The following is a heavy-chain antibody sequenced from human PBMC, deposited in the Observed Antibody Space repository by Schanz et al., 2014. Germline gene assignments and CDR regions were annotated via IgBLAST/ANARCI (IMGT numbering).Heavy chain of an antibody. D-gene: IGHD2-15*01. CDR1: GFTFSGYA. J-gene: IGHJ4*02. CDR2: ITGSGSKT. V-gene: IGHV3-23*01. CDR3: VKDDRGDVVVVAANY. Sequence: EVQLLESGGGLVQPGGSLRISCAASGFTFSGYAMSWVRQAPGKGLEWVSAITGSGSKTYYADSVKGRFTIARDNSKNTLFLQMDSLRVEDTAVYYCVKDDRGDVVVVAANYWGQGAQVIVSS.